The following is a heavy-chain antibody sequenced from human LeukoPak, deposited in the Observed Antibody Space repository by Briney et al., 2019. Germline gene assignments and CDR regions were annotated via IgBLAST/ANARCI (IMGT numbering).Heavy chain of an antibody. Sequence: SETLSLTCAVYGGSFSDYFWSWIRQPPGKGLEWIGEISHSGSTTYNPSLRSRVTISGDTSKKQFSLKLSSVTAADTAVYYCVRRTSGSYSDYWGQGTLVTVSS. CDR1: GGSFSDYF. V-gene: IGHV4-34*01. D-gene: IGHD1-26*01. J-gene: IGHJ4*02. CDR3: VRRTSGSYSDY. CDR2: ISHSGST.